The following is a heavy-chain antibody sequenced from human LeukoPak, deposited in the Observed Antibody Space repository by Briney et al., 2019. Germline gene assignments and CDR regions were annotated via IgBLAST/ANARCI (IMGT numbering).Heavy chain of an antibody. J-gene: IGHJ5*02. D-gene: IGHD3/OR15-3a*01. V-gene: IGHV4-4*02. CDR3: ARGRTVFDP. Sequence: SETLSLTCAVSGGSIRSSNWWSWVRQSPGKGLEWIGEIYHSGSTNYNPSLKSRVIILVDTFKNQFSLKLSSVTAADTAVYYCARGRTVFDPWGQGTLVTVSS. CDR1: GGSIRSSNW. CDR2: IYHSGST.